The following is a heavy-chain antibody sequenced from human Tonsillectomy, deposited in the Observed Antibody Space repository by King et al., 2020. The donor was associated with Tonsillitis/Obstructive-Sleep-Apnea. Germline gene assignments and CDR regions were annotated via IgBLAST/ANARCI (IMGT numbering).Heavy chain of an antibody. D-gene: IGHD5-12*01. Sequence: VQLVESGGGVVQPGRSLRLSCAASGFTFSSYAMHWVRQAPGKGLEWVAVISYDGGNKYYADSVKGRFTISRENSKNTLYVQMNSLRAEDTAVYYCARDLSATIDSGMDVWGQGTTVTVSS. CDR2: ISYDGGNK. J-gene: IGHJ6*02. CDR1: GFTFSSYA. CDR3: ARDLSATIDSGMDV. V-gene: IGHV3-30*04.